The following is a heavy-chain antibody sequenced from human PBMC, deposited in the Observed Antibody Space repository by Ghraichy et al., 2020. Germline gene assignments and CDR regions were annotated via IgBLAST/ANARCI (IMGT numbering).Heavy chain of an antibody. V-gene: IGHV4-34*01. J-gene: IGHJ4*02. CDR2: INHSGST. CDR1: GGSFSGYY. CDR3: AREPVQGTAMGALDY. D-gene: IGHD5-18*01. Sequence: SETLSLTCAVYGGSFSGYYWSWIRQPPGKGLEWIGEINHSGSTNYNPSLKSRVTMSVDTSKNQFSLKLSSVTAADTAVYYCAREPVQGTAMGALDYWGQGTLVTVSS.